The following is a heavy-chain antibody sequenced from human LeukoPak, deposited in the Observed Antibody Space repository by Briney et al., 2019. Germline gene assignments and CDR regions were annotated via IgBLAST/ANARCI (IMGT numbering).Heavy chain of an antibody. CDR3: AREGDSSSGWYDWFDP. V-gene: IGHV4-4*07. CDR1: GGSISSYY. CDR2: IYTSGST. J-gene: IGHJ5*02. Sequence: SETLSLTCTVSGGSISSYYWSWIRQPAGKGLEWIGRIYTSGSTDYNPSLKSRVTMSVDTSKNQFSLKLSSVTAADTAVYYCAREGDSSSGWYDWFDPWGQGTLVTVSS. D-gene: IGHD6-19*01.